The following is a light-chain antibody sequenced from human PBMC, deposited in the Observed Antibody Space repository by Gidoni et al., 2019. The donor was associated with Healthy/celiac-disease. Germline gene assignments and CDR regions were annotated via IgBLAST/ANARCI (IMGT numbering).Light chain of an antibody. Sequence: DIHVTQSPSSLSASVGDRVHITCQASQDISNYLNWYQQKPGKAPKLLIYDASNLETGVPSRFSGSGSGTDFTFTISSLQPEDIATYYCQQYDNLPLTFGGGTKLEIK. CDR1: QDISNY. J-gene: IGKJ4*01. CDR3: QQYDNLPLT. CDR2: DAS. V-gene: IGKV1-33*01.